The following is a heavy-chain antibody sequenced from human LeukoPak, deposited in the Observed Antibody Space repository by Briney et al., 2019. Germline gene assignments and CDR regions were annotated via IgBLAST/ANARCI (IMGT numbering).Heavy chain of an antibody. CDR2: IIPIFGTA. V-gene: IGHV1-69*13. Sequence: SVKVSCKASGGTFSSYAISWVRQAPGQGLEWMGGIIPIFGTANYAQKFQGRVTITADESTSTAYMELRSLRSDDTAVYYCARDESATVTTWAYWGQGTLVTVSS. CDR1: GGTFSSYA. D-gene: IGHD4-17*01. CDR3: ARDESATVTTWAY. J-gene: IGHJ4*02.